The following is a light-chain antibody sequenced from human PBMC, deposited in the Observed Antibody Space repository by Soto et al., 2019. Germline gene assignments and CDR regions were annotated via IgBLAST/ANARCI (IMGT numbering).Light chain of an antibody. CDR3: HQYGSLLT. CDR2: GAS. Sequence: EIVLTQSPGTLSLSPGERATLSCRASQSVSSSYLAWYQQKPGQAPRLLIYGASSRATGIPDRFSGSGSGTDFTLTISRLEPEDFAVYYCHQYGSLLTFGGGTKVVIK. CDR1: QSVSSSY. V-gene: IGKV3-20*01. J-gene: IGKJ4*01.